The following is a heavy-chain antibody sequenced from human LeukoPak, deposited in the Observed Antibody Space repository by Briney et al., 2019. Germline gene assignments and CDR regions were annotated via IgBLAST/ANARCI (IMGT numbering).Heavy chain of an antibody. CDR1: GFTFSSYS. CDR3: ARDPSGGPLLWFGESQDGAFDI. J-gene: IGHJ3*02. CDR2: ISSSSSYI. V-gene: IGHV3-21*01. Sequence: GGSLRLSCAASGFTFSSYSMNWVRQAPGKGLEWVSSISSSSSYIYYADSVKGRFTISRDNAKNSLYLQMNSLRAEDTAVYYCARDPSGGPLLWFGESQDGAFDIWGQGTMVTVSS. D-gene: IGHD3-10*01.